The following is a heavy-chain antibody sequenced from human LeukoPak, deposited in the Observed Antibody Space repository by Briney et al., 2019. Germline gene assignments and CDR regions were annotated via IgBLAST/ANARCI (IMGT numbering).Heavy chain of an antibody. V-gene: IGHV1-69*05. CDR3: ARGYGSGSYPQYYYYYYMDV. D-gene: IGHD3-10*01. CDR2: IIPIFGTA. CDR1: GGTFSSYA. Sequence: SVKASCKASGGTFSSYAISWVRQAPGQGLEWMGGIIPIFGTANYAQKFQGRVTITTDESTSTAYMELSSLRSEDTAVYYCARGYGSGSYPQYYYYYYMDVWGKGTTVTVSS. J-gene: IGHJ6*03.